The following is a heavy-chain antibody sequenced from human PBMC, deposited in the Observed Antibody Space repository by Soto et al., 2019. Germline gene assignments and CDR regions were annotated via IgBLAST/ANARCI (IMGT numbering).Heavy chain of an antibody. CDR3: ARDPGYYYDSSDDDY. CDR2: IIPIFGTA. D-gene: IGHD3-22*01. J-gene: IGHJ4*02. CDR1: AGTFSSYA. V-gene: IGHV1-69*13. Sequence: SVEGSCKASAGTFSSYAISRLRQAPGQVLEWMGGIIPIFGTAHYAQKYQGRVTITADESTSTAYMELSSLRSEDTAVYYCARDPGYYYDSSDDDYWGRGTLVTVSS.